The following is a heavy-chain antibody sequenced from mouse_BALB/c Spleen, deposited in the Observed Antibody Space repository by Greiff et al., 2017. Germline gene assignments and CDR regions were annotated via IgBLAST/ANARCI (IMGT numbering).Heavy chain of an antibody. J-gene: IGHJ3*01. V-gene: IGHV1-9*01. CDR2: ILPGSGST. CDR3: ARSEGAYYRAWFAY. Sequence: QVQLQQSGAELMKPGASVKISCKATGYTFSSYWIEWVKQRPGHGLEWIGEILPGSGSTNYNEKFKGKATFTADTSSNTAYMQLSSLTSEDSAVYYCARSEGAYYRAWFAYWGQGTLVTVSA. CDR1: GYTFSSYW. D-gene: IGHD2-12*01.